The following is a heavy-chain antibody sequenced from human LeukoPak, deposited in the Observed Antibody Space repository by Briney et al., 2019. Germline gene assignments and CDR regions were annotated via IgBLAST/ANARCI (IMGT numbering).Heavy chain of an antibody. J-gene: IGHJ4*02. V-gene: IGHV4-4*07. CDR1: GGSISSYY. CDR3: ARDQAGPYSSGWYPYY. Sequence: SQTLSLTCTVSGGSISSYYWSWIRQPAGKGLEWIGRIYTSGSTNYNPSLKSRVTMSVDTSKNQFSLKLSSVTAADTAVYYCARDQAGPYSSGWYPYYWGQGTLVTVSS. D-gene: IGHD6-19*01. CDR2: IYTSGST.